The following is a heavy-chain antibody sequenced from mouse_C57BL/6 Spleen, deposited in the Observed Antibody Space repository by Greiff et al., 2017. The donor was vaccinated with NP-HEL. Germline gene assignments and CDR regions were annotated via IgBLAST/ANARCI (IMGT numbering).Heavy chain of an antibody. J-gene: IGHJ4*01. CDR1: GYTFTDYE. CDR2: IDPETGGT. V-gene: IGHV1-15*01. Sequence: QVQLQQSGAELVRPGASVTLSCKASGYTFTDYEMHWVKQTPVHGLEWIGAIDPETGGTAYNQKFKGKAILTADKSSSTAYMELRSLTSEDSAVYYCTFYYGGISGAMDYWGQGTSVTVSS. CDR3: TFYYGGISGAMDY. D-gene: IGHD1-1*02.